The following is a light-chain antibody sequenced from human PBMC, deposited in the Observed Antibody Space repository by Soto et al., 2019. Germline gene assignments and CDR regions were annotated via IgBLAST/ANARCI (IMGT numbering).Light chain of an antibody. Sequence: EIVLTQSPATLSLSPGERATLSCRASQSVNNHLGWYQQKPGQAPRLLIYDASNRATGIPARFSGSGSGTDFTLTISSLEPEDFAVYYCQQRSNWPKTFGQGTKVDIK. CDR2: DAS. CDR1: QSVNNH. V-gene: IGKV3-11*01. CDR3: QQRSNWPKT. J-gene: IGKJ1*01.